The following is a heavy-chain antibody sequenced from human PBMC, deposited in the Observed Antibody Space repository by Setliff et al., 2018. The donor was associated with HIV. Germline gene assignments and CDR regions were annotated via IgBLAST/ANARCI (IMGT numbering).Heavy chain of an antibody. CDR2: MNHSGTT. V-gene: IGHV4-34*01. CDR3: ARHDSGGYYSLDY. J-gene: IGHJ4*02. D-gene: IGHD3-22*01. CDR1: GGTFSLHY. Sequence: SETLSLTCAVSGGTFSLHYYTWIRQSPLRGLEWIGEMNHSGTTYYNPSLKSRVTISVDTSKNQFSLKLSSVTAADTAVYYCARHDSGGYYSLDYWGQGTLVTVSS.